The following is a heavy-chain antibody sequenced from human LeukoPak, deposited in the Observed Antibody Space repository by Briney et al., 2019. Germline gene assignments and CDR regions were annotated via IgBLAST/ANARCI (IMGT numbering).Heavy chain of an antibody. CDR2: ISSSGGSV. D-gene: IGHD4-17*01. CDR3: ARYGDPVYYYYMDV. V-gene: IGHV3-48*01. CDR1: GSTFSRYS. J-gene: IGHJ6*03. Sequence: GGSLRLSCAVSGSTFSRYSMNWVRQAPGKGLEWVSYISSSGGSVSYGDSVKGRFTISRDNARNSLYLQMNSLRAEDTAVYYCARYGDPVYYYYMDVWGKGTTVTVSS.